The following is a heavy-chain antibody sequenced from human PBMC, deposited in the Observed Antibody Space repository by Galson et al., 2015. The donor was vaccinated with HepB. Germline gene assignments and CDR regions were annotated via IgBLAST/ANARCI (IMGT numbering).Heavy chain of an antibody. CDR3: ARGEIVVVTASYYFDY. V-gene: IGHV3-30-3*01. J-gene: IGHJ4*02. CDR1: GFTFSSYA. D-gene: IGHD2-21*02. CDR2: ISYDGSNK. Sequence: SLRLSCAASGFTFSSYAMHWVRQAPGKGLEWVAVISYDGSNKYYADSVKGRFTISRDNSKNTLYLQMNSLRAEDTAVYYCARGEIVVVTASYYFDYWGQGTLVTVSS.